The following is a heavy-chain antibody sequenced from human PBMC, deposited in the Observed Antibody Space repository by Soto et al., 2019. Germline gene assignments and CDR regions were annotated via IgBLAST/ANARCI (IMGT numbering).Heavy chain of an antibody. CDR3: XXXXXGDYDHRLLFDN. J-gene: IGHJ4*02. CDR1: GFPFSGYA. Sequence: EVQLLESGGGLVQPGGSLRLSCAASGFPFSGYAINWVRQAPGKGLEWVSIISGSGSSTNYADSVKGRFTISRDNARXXXXXXXXXXXXXXXXXXXXXXXXXGDYDHRLLFDNWGQGTLVTVSS. V-gene: IGHV3-23*01. CDR2: ISGSGSST. D-gene: IGHD4-17*01.